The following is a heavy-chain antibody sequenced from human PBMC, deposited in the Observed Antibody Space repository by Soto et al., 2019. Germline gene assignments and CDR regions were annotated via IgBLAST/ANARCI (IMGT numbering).Heavy chain of an antibody. CDR3: SGYYSYAFDI. V-gene: IGHV3-11*01. J-gene: IGHJ3*02. Sequence: GGSLRLSCAASGCTFSDYYMSWIRQAPGKGLEWVSYISSSGSTIYYADSVKGRFTISRDNAKNSLYLQMNSLRAEDTAVYYCSGYYSYAFDIWGQGTMVTVSS. CDR1: GCTFSDYY. D-gene: IGHD3-22*01. CDR2: ISSSGSTI.